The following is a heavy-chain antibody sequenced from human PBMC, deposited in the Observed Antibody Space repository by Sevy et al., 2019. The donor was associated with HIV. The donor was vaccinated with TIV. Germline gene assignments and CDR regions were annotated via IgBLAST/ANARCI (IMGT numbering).Heavy chain of an antibody. D-gene: IGHD2-2*01. CDR2: IIPIFGTA. J-gene: IGHJ6*02. V-gene: IGHV1-69*13. Sequence: ASVKVSCKASGGTFSSYAISWVRQAPGQGLEWMGGIIPIFGTANYAQKFQGRVTITADESTSTAYMELSSLRSEDTAVYYCARDCCSSTSCYYHGMDVWGQGTTVTVSS. CDR3: ARDCCSSTSCYYHGMDV. CDR1: GGTFSSYA.